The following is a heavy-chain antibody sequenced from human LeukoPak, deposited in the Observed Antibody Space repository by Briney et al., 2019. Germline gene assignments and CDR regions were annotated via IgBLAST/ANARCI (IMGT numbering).Heavy chain of an antibody. D-gene: IGHD5-18*01. CDR3: ARGAVIGRGYSYTNY. V-gene: IGHV4-39*07. CDR1: GGSISSSTYY. Sequence: PSETLSFTCTVSGGSISSSTYYWGWIRQPPGKGLEWLGSIYYSGKTYYTPSLRSRVTISLDTSKNHFSLKLSSVTAADTAVYYCARGAVIGRGYSYTNYWGQGTLVTVSS. J-gene: IGHJ4*02. CDR2: IYYSGKT.